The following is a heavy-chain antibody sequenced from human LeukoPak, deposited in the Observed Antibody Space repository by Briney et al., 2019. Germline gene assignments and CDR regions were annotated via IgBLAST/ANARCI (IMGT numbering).Heavy chain of an antibody. V-gene: IGHV3-7*01. J-gene: IGHJ3*02. CDR3: ARDPLNGALDI. Sequence: GGSLRLSCTASGFIFSGSWMSWVRQLPGKGLEWLADMNPDGSAIVYVDSVKGRFTVSRNNAKNSLYLQMDGLRAEDTAVYYCARDPLNGALDIWGQGTLVTVSS. CDR2: MNPDGSAI. CDR1: GFIFSGSW.